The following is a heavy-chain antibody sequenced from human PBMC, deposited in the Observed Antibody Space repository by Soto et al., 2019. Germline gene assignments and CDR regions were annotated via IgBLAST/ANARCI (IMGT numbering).Heavy chain of an antibody. V-gene: IGHV3-33*06. J-gene: IGHJ3*02. CDR2: IWYDGSNK. CDR1: GFTFSSYG. CDR3: AKALLGERSGHYICDI. D-gene: IGHD3-3*01. Sequence: GGSLRLSCAASGFTFSSYGMHWVRQAPGKGLEWVAVIWYDGSNKYYADSVKGRFTISRDNSKNTLYLQMNSLRAEDTAVYYCAKALLGERSGHYICDIWGQGTMVTVSS.